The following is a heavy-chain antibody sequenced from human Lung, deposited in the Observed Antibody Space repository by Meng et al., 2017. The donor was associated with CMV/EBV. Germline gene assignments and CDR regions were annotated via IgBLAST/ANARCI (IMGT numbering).Heavy chain of an antibody. V-gene: IGHV4-61*01. CDR1: GGSVSTSSSY. D-gene: IGHD3-3*01. J-gene: IGHJ4*02. CDR3: ARGFYDFWSGFGAVDY. CDR2: IYNSGST. Sequence: SXTXSLXCSVSGGSVSTSSSYWSWIRQPPGKGLEWIGFIYNSGSTNDNPSLKSRVTISVDTSKNQFSLKLTSVTVADTAVYYCARGFYDFWSGFGAVDYWXQGMXVTGSS.